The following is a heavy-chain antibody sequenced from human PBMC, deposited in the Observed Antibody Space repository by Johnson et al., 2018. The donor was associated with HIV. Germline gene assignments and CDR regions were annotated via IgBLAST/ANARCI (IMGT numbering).Heavy chain of an antibody. CDR2: IYSGGTT. J-gene: IGHJ3*02. V-gene: IGHV3-NL1*01. CDR3: ARDRGIAARPFRYAFDI. D-gene: IGHD6-6*01. CDR1: GFTFSGSA. Sequence: QVQLVESGGGLVQPGGSLKLSCAASGFTFSGSAMHWVRQASGKGLEWVSVIYSGGTTYYADSVTCRFPISRDNSKNTLYLQMNSLRAEDTAVYYCARDRGIAARPFRYAFDIWGQGTMVTVSS.